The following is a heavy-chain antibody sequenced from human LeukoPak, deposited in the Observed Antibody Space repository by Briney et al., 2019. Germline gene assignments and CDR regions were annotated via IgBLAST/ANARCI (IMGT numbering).Heavy chain of an antibody. CDR1: GFTFSSYA. D-gene: IGHD1-1*01. CDR2: ISGSGDSA. J-gene: IGHJ6*02. V-gene: IGHV3-23*01. Sequence: GGSLRLSCAASGFTFSSYAMSWVRQAPGKGLEWVSAISGSGDSAYYADSVKGRITISRDNSKNTLYLQMNSLRAEDTAVYYCAKGDRFGTTGTMDVWGQGTTVTVSS. CDR3: AKGDRFGTTGTMDV.